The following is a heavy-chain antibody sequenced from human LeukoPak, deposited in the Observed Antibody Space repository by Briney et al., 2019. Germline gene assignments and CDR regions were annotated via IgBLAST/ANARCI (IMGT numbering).Heavy chain of an antibody. CDR3: ARGPVGYCSSTSCYASTKRSTFDP. Sequence: PSETLSLTCAVYGGSFSGYYWSWIRQLPGKGLGWIGEINHSGSTNYNPSLKSRVTISVDTSKNQFSLKLSSVTAADTAVYYCARGPVGYCSSTSCYASTKRSTFDPWGQGTLVTVSS. CDR2: INHSGST. CDR1: GGSFSGYY. J-gene: IGHJ5*02. D-gene: IGHD2-2*01. V-gene: IGHV4-34*01.